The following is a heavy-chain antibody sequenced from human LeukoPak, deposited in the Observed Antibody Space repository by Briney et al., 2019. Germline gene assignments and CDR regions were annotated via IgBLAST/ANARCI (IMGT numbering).Heavy chain of an antibody. V-gene: IGHV4-31*03. CDR1: GGSISSGGYY. CDR3: ARGDLGYSSGWYFDY. CDR2: IYYSGST. D-gene: IGHD6-19*01. Sequence: SQTLSLTCTVSGGSISSGGYYWSWIRQHPGKGLEWIGYIYYSGSTYYNPSLKSRVTISVDTSKNQFSLKLSSVTAADTAVYYCARGDLGYSSGWYFDYWGQGTLVTVSS. J-gene: IGHJ4*02.